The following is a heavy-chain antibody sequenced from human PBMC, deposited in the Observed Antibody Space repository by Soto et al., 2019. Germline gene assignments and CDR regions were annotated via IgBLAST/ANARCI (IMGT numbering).Heavy chain of an antibody. CDR3: ARAAYKGTTGTPPYYYYDYGMDV. CDR2: IIPIFGTA. V-gene: IGHV1-69*01. J-gene: IGHJ6*02. CDR1: GGTFSSYA. D-gene: IGHD1-1*01. Sequence: QVQLVQSGAEVKKPGSSVKVSCKASGGTFSSYAISWVRQAPGQGLEWMGGIIPIFGTANYAQKFQGRVTITGDESTSTAYMELSSLKSEDTAVYYCARAAYKGTTGTPPYYYYDYGMDVWGQGTTVTVSS.